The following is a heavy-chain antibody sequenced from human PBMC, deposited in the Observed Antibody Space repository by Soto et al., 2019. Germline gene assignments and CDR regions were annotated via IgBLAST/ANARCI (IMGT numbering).Heavy chain of an antibody. CDR3: ARVEGTTVLFDY. CDR2: IYHSGNT. Sequence: PSETLSLTCAVSGGSIKSSNWWSWVRQPPGKGLEWIGEIYHSGNTNYNPSLKSRVTMSVDNPKNQFSLKLSFVTAADTAVYYCARVEGTTVLFDYWGQGALVTVSS. CDR1: GGSIKSSNW. V-gene: IGHV4-4*02. J-gene: IGHJ4*02. D-gene: IGHD4-4*01.